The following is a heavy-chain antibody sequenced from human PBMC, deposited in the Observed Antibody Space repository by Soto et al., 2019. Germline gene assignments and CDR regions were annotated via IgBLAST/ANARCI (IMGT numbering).Heavy chain of an antibody. CDR1: GGSFSGYY. CDR2: INHSGST. D-gene: IGHD3-3*01. J-gene: IGHJ5*02. CDR3: ASITLFGVVTTIDP. V-gene: IGHV4-34*01. Sequence: SETLSLTCAVYGGSFSGYYWSWIRQPPGKGLEWIGEINHSGSTNYNPSLKSRVTISVDTSKNQFSLKLSSVTAADTAVYYCASITLFGVVTTIDPWGQGTLVTVSS.